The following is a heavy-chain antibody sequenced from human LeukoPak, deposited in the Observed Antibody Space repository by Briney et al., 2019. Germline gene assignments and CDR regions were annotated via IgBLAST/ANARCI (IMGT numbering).Heavy chain of an antibody. V-gene: IGHV3-30*18. Sequence: SCKASGYTFTGYYMHWVRQAPGKGLEWVAVISYDGSNKYYADSVKGRFTISRDNSKNTLYLQMNSLRAEDTAVYYCAKPRDYYGSGSYYHYFDYWGQGTLVTVSS. CDR2: ISYDGSNK. J-gene: IGHJ4*02. D-gene: IGHD3-10*01. CDR3: AKPRDYYGSGSYYHYFDY. CDR1: GYTFTGYY.